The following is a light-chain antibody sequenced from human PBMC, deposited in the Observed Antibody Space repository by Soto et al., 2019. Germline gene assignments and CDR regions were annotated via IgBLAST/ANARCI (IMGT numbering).Light chain of an antibody. CDR3: QQRKYWPPLT. V-gene: IGKV3-11*01. CDR2: DAS. CDR1: QSVYIY. Sequence: EVVLTQSPDTLSLSPGERATLSCRTSQSVYIYLAWYQQKPGQTPRLLIYDASNRVTGIPTRFSGRGSGTDFTLTISSLEPEDFAVYFCQQRKYWPPLTFGGGTKVEIK. J-gene: IGKJ4*01.